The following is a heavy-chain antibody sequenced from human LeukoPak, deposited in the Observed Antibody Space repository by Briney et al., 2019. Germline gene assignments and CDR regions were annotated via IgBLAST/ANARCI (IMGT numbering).Heavy chain of an antibody. V-gene: IGHV3-23*01. CDR3: AKDPVLVFGWGTDY. CDR2: ISGSGGST. CDR1: GFTFSSYA. D-gene: IGHD3-16*01. Sequence: GGSLRLSCAASGFTFSSYAMSWVRQAPGKGLEWVSAISGSGGSTYYADSVKGRFTISRDNSKNTLYLQMNSLRAEDTAVYYCAKDPVLVFGWGTDYWGQGTLVTVSS. J-gene: IGHJ4*02.